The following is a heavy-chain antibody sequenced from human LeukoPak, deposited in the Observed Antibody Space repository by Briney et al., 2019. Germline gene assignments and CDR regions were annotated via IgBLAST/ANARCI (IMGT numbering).Heavy chain of an antibody. D-gene: IGHD3-9*01. CDR2: ISYDGSNK. CDR3: AKSGTYYDILTGYYSLFPVDY. J-gene: IGHJ4*02. Sequence: RRSLRLSCAASGFTFSSYGMHWVRQAPGKGLEWVAVISYDGSNKYYADSVKGRFTISRDNSKNTLYLQMNSLRAEDTAVYYCAKSGTYYDILTGYYSLFPVDYWGQGTLVTVSS. CDR1: GFTFSSYG. V-gene: IGHV3-30*18.